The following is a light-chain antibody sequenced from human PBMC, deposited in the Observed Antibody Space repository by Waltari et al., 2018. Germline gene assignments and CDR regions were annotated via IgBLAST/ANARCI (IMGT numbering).Light chain of an antibody. CDR1: SGHSSNV. CDR2: VNSDGSH. V-gene: IGLV4-69*01. CDR3: QTGGHGTWV. Sequence: QLVLTQSPSASASLGASVKLTCTLSSGHSSNVIAWLQQRPEKGPRYLMKVNSDGSHSKGARILDPFSGSGSGAGRCLTRSNLQSEDGADYFCQTGGHGTWVFGGGTTLTVL. J-gene: IGLJ3*02.